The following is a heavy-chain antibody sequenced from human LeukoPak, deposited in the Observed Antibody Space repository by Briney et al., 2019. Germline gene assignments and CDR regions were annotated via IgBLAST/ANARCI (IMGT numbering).Heavy chain of an antibody. J-gene: IGHJ6*04. CDR3: AKVSPIFYTGMDV. CDR2: INGSGGST. D-gene: IGHD2-8*01. V-gene: IGHV3-23*01. Sequence: RGSMRLSCAASGFTFSSYAMSWVRQAPGRGLEWLSPINGSGGSTYYADSVKGRFTISRDNSRNTLYLQMNSLRAEDTAVYYCAKVSPIFYTGMDVWGKGTTVTVSS. CDR1: GFTFSSYA.